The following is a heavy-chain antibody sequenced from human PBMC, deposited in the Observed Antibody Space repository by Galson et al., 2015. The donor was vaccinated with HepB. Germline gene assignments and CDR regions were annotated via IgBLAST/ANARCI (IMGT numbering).Heavy chain of an antibody. D-gene: IGHD3-3*01. CDR1: GFSLSTSGVG. CDR3: AHSGDYDFWKGGLLY. CDR2: IYWNDDK. J-gene: IGHJ4*02. Sequence: PALVKPTPPLTLTCTFSGFSLSTSGVGVGWIRPPPGKALEWLALIYWNDDKRYSPSLKSRLTITKDTSKNQVVLTMTNMDPVDTATYYCAHSGDYDFWKGGLLYWGQGTLVTVSS. V-gene: IGHV2-5*01.